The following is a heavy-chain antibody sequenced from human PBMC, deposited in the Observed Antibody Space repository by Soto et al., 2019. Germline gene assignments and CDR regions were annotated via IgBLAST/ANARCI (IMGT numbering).Heavy chain of an antibody. V-gene: IGHV3-21*01. CDR2: ISSDSYYI. CDR3: ASNRNPSSTTHGIDV. CDR1: GLSFSTHS. J-gene: IGHJ6*02. Sequence: EVQLVESGGGLVEPGGSLRLSCAPSGLSFSTHSMNWVRQAPGKGLEWVSSISSDSYYIYYADSVKRRFTISRDNAKDSLYMQMNSLRADDKAVDYCASNRNPSSTTHGIDVWGQGTTVTVSS. D-gene: IGHD1-1*01.